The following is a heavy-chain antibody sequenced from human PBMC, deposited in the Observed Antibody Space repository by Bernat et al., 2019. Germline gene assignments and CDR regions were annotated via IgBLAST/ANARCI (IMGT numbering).Heavy chain of an antibody. Sequence: QLQLQESGPGLVKPSETLSLTCTVSGGSISSSSYYWGWIRQPPGKGLEWIGSIYYSGSTYYNPSLKSRVTISVDTSKNQFSLKLSSVTAADTAVYYCASHMTVVVYFDYWGQGTLVTVSS. CDR1: GGSISSSSYY. CDR2: IYYSGST. D-gene: IGHD3-22*01. CDR3: ASHMTVVVYFDY. V-gene: IGHV4-39*01. J-gene: IGHJ4*02.